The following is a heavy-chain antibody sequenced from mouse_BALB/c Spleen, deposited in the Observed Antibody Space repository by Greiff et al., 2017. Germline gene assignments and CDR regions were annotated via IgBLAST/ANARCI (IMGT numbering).Heavy chain of an antibody. CDR1: GFAFSSYD. Sequence: EVKLMESGGGLVKPGGSLKLSCAASGFAFSSYDMSWVRQTPEKRLEWVAYISSGGGSTYYPDTVKGRFTISRDNAKNTLYLQMSSLKSEDTAMYYCARDYDYAMDCWGQGTSVTVSS. CDR3: ARDYDYAMDC. CDR2: ISSGGGST. J-gene: IGHJ4*01. V-gene: IGHV5-12-1*01. D-gene: IGHD2-4*01.